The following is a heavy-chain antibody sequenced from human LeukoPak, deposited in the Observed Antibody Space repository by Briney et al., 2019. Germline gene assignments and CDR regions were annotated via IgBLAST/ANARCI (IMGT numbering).Heavy chain of an antibody. J-gene: IGHJ5*02. Sequence: ASVKVSCKASGYTFTGYYMHWVRQAPGQGLEWMGWINPNSGGTNYAQKFQGRVTMTRDTSISTAYMELSRLRSDDTAVYYCARAGYYYGSGNYGVPNWFDPWGQGTLVTVSS. CDR3: ARAGYYYGSGNYGVPNWFDP. CDR2: INPNSGGT. D-gene: IGHD3-10*01. CDR1: GYTFTGYY. V-gene: IGHV1-2*02.